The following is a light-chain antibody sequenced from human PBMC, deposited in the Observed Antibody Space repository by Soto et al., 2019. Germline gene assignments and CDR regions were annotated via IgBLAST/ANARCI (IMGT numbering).Light chain of an antibody. Sequence: QSVLTQPPSASGNPGQRITISCSGSSSNIGDNPVNWYQQLPGAAPKLLIYINDQRPSGVPDRFSGSKSGTSASLAISGLQPEDEADYYCAAWDDSLNALFGTGTKVTVL. CDR3: AAWDDSLNAL. CDR1: SSNIGDNP. CDR2: IND. V-gene: IGLV1-44*01. J-gene: IGLJ1*01.